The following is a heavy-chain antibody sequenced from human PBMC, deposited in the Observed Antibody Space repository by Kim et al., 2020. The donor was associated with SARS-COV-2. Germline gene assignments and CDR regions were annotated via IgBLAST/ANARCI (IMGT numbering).Heavy chain of an antibody. CDR1: GGSFSGYY. J-gene: IGHJ6*02. CDR2: INHSGST. Sequence: SETLSLTCAVYGGSFSGYYWSWIRQPPGKGLEWIGEINHSGSTNYNPSLKSRVTISVDTSKNQFSLKLSSVTAADTAVYYCARVRGVPAAINPRGPPKKYGMDVWGQGTTVTVSS. V-gene: IGHV4-34*01. CDR3: ARVRGVPAAINPRGPPKKYGMDV. D-gene: IGHD2-2*02.